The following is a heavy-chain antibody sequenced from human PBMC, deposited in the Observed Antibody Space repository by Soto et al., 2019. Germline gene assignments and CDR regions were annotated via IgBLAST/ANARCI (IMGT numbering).Heavy chain of an antibody. CDR1: GYSFASQW. V-gene: IGHV5-10-1*03. J-gene: IGHJ4*02. CDR3: ATQGLTTYYFGY. Sequence: EVQLVQSGAEVKKSGESLRISCKVSGYSFASQWISWVRQVPGKGQEWMGRIDLSGSYTTYNPSFQGHVTFSADKSITTAYLQWRSLEASDTATYYCATQGLTTYYFGYWGQGTLVTVSS. CDR2: IDLSGSYT.